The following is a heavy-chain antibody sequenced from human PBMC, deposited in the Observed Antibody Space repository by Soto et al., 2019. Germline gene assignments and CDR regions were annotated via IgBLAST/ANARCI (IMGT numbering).Heavy chain of an antibody. Sequence: QVQLQESGPGLVKPSETLSLTCTVSGVSITSYYWNWIRQPPGKGLEWIGYVYYSGSTNYNPSLQSRVTISVDTSKNQISLRLSSVTAADTALYYCARHQRGDHAFDIWGLGTMVTVSS. CDR3: ARHQRGDHAFDI. CDR2: VYYSGST. V-gene: IGHV4-59*08. CDR1: GVSITSYY. D-gene: IGHD4-17*01. J-gene: IGHJ3*02.